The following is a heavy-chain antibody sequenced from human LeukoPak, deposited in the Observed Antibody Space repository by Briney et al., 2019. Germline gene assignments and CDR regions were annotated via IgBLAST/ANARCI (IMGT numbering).Heavy chain of an antibody. CDR3: ARGLAAAGSDAFDI. Sequence: GGSLRLSCAASGFTFDDYAMHWVRQAPGKGLEWVSGISWNSGSIGYADSVKGRFTISRDNAKNSLYLQMNSLRAEDTALYYCARGLAAAGSDAFDIWGQGTMVTVSS. J-gene: IGHJ3*02. CDR1: GFTFDDYA. V-gene: IGHV3-9*01. D-gene: IGHD6-13*01. CDR2: ISWNSGSI.